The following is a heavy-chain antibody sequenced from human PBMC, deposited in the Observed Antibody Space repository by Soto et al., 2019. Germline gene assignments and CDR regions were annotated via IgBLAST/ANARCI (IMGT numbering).Heavy chain of an antibody. Sequence: QVQLVQSGAEEKKPGASVKVSCKTSGYTFTTYAVHWVRQAPGQRLEWMGWIVAGNGDTRYSEKFQGRVSITRDTSATTADMELSSLRSEDTAVYYCARDGATAGTPRNWFDPWGQGTLVTVSS. CDR2: IVAGNGDT. D-gene: IGHD6-13*01. J-gene: IGHJ5*02. V-gene: IGHV1-3*05. CDR3: ARDGATAGTPRNWFDP. CDR1: GYTFTTYA.